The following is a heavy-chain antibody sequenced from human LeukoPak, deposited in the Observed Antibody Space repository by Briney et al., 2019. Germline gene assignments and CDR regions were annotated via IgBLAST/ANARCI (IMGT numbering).Heavy chain of an antibody. V-gene: IGHV5-51*01. Sequence: GESLKISCKGSGYSFTSYWIGWVRQMPGKGLEWMGIIYPGDSDTRYNPSFQGQVTISADKSISTAYLQWSSLKASDTAMYYCARAEKLGWQWLGEFDYWGQGTLVTVSS. CDR2: IYPGDSDT. J-gene: IGHJ4*02. CDR1: GYSFTSYW. D-gene: IGHD6-19*01. CDR3: ARAEKLGWQWLGEFDY.